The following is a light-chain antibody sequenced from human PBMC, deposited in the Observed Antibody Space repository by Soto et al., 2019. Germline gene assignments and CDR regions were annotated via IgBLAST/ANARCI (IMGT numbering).Light chain of an antibody. CDR1: ESISSSY. CDR2: GAS. J-gene: IGKJ5*01. Sequence: EVVLTLSPATLSLYPGEGATLSCRFSESISSSYLSWYQQRPGQAPRLLSYGASTRATGIPARFSGSGRGSGTDFTLTISSLQPEDFALYYCQHDYNLPITSGQGTRLEIK. CDR3: QHDYNLPIT. V-gene: IGKV3D-7*01.